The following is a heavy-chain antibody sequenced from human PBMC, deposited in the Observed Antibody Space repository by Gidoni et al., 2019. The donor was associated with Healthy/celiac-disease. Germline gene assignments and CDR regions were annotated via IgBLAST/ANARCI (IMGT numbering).Heavy chain of an antibody. J-gene: IGHJ4*02. CDR1: GFTFDAYA. V-gene: IGHV3-9*01. Sequence: EVQLVESGGGLVQPGRYLSLSCAASGFTFDAYAMHWVRQAPGKGLEWVSGMSWKSGSIGYADSVKGRFTIARDNAKNSLYLQMNSLRAEDTALYYCAKSPYYDFWSGYYTLAPPPFFEYWGQGTLVTVSS. D-gene: IGHD3-3*01. CDR3: AKSPYYDFWSGYYTLAPPPFFEY. CDR2: MSWKSGSI.